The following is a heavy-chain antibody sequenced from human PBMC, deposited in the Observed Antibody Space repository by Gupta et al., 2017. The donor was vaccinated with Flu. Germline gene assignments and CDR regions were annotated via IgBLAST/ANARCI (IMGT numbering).Heavy chain of an antibody. CDR3: ARGVRGGWYVDD. D-gene: IGHD3-10*01. CDR2: SNRDGSSK. CDR1: GFTLSSYW. Sequence: VQLVESGGGLVQPGGALRLSCAATGFTLSSYWMHWVPQAPGKGRVWVSRSNRDGSSKNYADSVKGRFTISRDNAKNTLYLQMNSLSAEDTAVYYCARGVRGGWYVDDGGQGTMVTVSS. V-gene: IGHV3-74*01. J-gene: IGHJ4*02.